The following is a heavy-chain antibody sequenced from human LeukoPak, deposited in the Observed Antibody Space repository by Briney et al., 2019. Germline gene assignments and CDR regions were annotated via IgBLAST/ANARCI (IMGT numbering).Heavy chain of an antibody. CDR3: ARDPKSQLLLDY. D-gene: IGHD2-2*01. CDR1: GYTFTNYY. J-gene: IGHJ4*02. V-gene: IGHV1-2*02. Sequence: EASVKVSCKASGYTFTNYYMHWVRQAPGQGLEWMGWINPYSGAINYAQKFQGRVTLTRDTSISTAYMELSRLTSGDTAVYYCARDPKSQLLLDYWGQGTLVTVSS. CDR2: INPYSGAI.